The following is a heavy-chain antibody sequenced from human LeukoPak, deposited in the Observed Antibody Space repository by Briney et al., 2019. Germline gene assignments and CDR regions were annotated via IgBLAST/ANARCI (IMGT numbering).Heavy chain of an antibody. CDR1: GFSFTSYA. J-gene: IGHJ4*02. D-gene: IGHD5-24*01. CDR3: ATKFSDGWYYFGY. V-gene: IGHV3-23*01. CDR2: VSRSGGAT. Sequence: GGSLRLSCAASGFSFTSYAMSWVRQAQGKGLEWVSAVSRSGGATYYADSVKGRFTISRDNSKSTVYLEMNSLRAEDTAVYYCATKFSDGWYYFGYWGQGTLVTVSS.